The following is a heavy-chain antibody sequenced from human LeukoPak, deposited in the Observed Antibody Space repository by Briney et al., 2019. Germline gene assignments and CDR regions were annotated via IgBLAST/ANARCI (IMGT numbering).Heavy chain of an antibody. CDR3: ARDRYYYGSGIDY. Sequence: PSETLSLTCTVSGGSISSSSYYWGWIRQPPGKGLEWIGSIYYSGSTYCNPSLKSRVTISVDTSKNQFSLKLSSVTAADTAVYYCARDRYYYGSGIDYWGQGTLVTVSS. CDR2: IYYSGST. D-gene: IGHD3-10*01. V-gene: IGHV4-39*07. CDR1: GGSISSSSYY. J-gene: IGHJ4*02.